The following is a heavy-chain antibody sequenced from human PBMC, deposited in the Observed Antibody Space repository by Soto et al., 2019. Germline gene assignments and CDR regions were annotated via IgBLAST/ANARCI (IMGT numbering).Heavy chain of an antibody. Sequence: SETLSLTCTVSGGSINSGHYYWSWIRQPPGKGLEWIGNIYYSGSTYYNPSLKSRVTISIDTSKNQFSLKLSSVTAADTAVYYCARVPVVVATIYLDYWGQGTLVTVSS. V-gene: IGHV4-30-4*01. D-gene: IGHD2-15*01. CDR2: IYYSGST. CDR3: ARVPVVVATIYLDY. J-gene: IGHJ4*02. CDR1: GGSINSGHYY.